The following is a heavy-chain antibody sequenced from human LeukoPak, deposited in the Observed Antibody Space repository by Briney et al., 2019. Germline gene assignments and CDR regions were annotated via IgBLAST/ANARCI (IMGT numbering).Heavy chain of an antibody. CDR3: AATASNWFDP. D-gene: IGHD5-18*01. CDR2: IYYSGNT. V-gene: IGHV4-30-4*08. Sequence: SETLSLTCTVSGVSISSGDFYWTWIRQPPGKGLEWIGYIYYSGNTYYNPSLKSRVTISVDTSKNQFSLKLSSVAAADTAVYYCAATASNWFDPWGQGTLVTVPS. J-gene: IGHJ5*02. CDR1: GVSISSGDFY.